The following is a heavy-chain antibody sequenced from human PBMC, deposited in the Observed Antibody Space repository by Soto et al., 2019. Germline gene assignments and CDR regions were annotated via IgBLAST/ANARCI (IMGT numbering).Heavy chain of an antibody. D-gene: IGHD3-16*01. Sequence: PGGSLRLSCAASGFTFSSYAMHWVRQAPGKGLEWVAVISYDGSNKYYADSVKGRFTISRDNSKNTLYLQMNSLRAEDTAVYYCARDGSRAPGGWFDPWGQGTLVTVS. CDR1: GFTFSSYA. CDR3: ARDGSRAPGGWFDP. CDR2: ISYDGSNK. J-gene: IGHJ5*02. V-gene: IGHV3-30-3*01.